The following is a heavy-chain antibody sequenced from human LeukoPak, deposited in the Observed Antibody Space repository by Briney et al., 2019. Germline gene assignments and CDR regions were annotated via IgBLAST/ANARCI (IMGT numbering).Heavy chain of an antibody. Sequence: ASVKVSCKASGHTFVSYGISWVRQAPGRGLEWMGWINPNSGGTNYAQKFQGRVTMTRDTSISTAYMELSRLRSDDTAVYYCARWEYQLLSAFDIWGQGTMVTVSS. CDR1: GHTFVSYG. CDR3: ARWEYQLLSAFDI. J-gene: IGHJ3*02. CDR2: INPNSGGT. D-gene: IGHD2-2*01. V-gene: IGHV1-2*02.